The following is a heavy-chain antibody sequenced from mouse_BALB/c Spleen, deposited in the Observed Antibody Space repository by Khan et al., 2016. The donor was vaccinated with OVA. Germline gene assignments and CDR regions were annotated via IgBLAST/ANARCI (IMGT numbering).Heavy chain of an antibody. CDR2: INTYTGDP. V-gene: IGHV9-3-1*01. CDR1: GYTFTNYG. Sequence: IQSVQSGPELKKPGETVKTSCKASGYTFTNYGMNWVKQSSGKALKWMGWINTYTGDPTHADEFKGRFPFSLKNSASPADLQINNSKNEDTATYFCARAPYFSYILDHWGQGTSVTVSS. D-gene: IGHD2-10*01. CDR3: ARAPYFSYILDH. J-gene: IGHJ4*01.